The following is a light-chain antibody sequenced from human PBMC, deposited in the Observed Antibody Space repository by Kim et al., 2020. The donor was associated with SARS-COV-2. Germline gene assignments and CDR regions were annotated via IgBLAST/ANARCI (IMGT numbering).Light chain of an antibody. CDR3: RQRNTWPNT. CDR2: DAA. Sequence: SLSPGDTAALSWRAIRSVLSYLPSYQRRTAQTPRLRIYDAANRDTGIPARFSGGEFGTDFPLSISSLEPEDFALYYCRQRNTWPNTFGQGTKLEI. V-gene: IGKV3-11*01. CDR1: RSVLSY. J-gene: IGKJ2*01.